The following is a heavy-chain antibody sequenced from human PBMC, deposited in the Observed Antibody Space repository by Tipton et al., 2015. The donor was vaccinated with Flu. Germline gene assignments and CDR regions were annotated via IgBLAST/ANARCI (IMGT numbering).Heavy chain of an antibody. D-gene: IGHD3-10*01. CDR1: GGSISSSSYY. J-gene: IGHJ6*02. CDR2: IYYSGST. Sequence: TLSLTCTVSGGSISSSSYYWGWIRQPPGKGLEWIGSIYYSGSTYYNTSLKIRVTISVDTCKNQFSLKLSSVTAADTAVYYCARDRASGSYLYYYYGMDVWGQGTTVTVSS. CDR3: ARDRASGSYLYYYYGMDV. V-gene: IGHV4-39*07.